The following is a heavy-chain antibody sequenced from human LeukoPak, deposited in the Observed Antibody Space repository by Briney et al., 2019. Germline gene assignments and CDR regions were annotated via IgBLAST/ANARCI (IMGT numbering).Heavy chain of an antibody. CDR3: ARVRITMVRGVGDLDY. CDR2: ISAYNGNT. J-gene: IGHJ4*02. Sequence: ASVKVSCKASGYTFTSYGISWVRQAPGQGLEWMGWISAYNGNTNYAQKLQGRVTMTTDTSTSTAYMELRSLRSDDTAVYYCARVRITMVRGVGDLDYWGQGTLVTVSS. CDR1: GYTFTSYG. V-gene: IGHV1-18*01. D-gene: IGHD3-10*01.